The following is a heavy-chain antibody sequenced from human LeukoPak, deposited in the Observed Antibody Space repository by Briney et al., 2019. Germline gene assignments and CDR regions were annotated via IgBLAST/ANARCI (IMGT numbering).Heavy chain of an antibody. CDR1: GFNFGSYS. CDR3: AKHPGDFTGIVNYYYMDV. J-gene: IGHJ6*03. CDR2: IYSGGTT. D-gene: IGHD1-26*01. Sequence: GGSLRLSCAASGFNFGSYSMTWVRQAPGKGLEWVSVIYSGGTTYYADSVKGRFTISRDNSKNTLYLQMNSLRAEDTAVYYCAKHPGDFTGIVNYYYMDVWGKGTTVTVSS. V-gene: IGHV3-66*04.